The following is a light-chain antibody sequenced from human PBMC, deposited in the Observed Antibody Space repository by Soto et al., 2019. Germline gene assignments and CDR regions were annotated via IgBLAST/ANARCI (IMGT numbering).Light chain of an antibody. CDR3: QQSYSTLIT. Sequence: DIQMTQSPSSLSASVGDRVTITCRASQSISGYLNWYQQKPGKAPKLLIYATSNLQSGVPSRFSGSGSGTDFTLTISSLQPEDFATYYCQQSYSTLITFGQGTRLEIK. V-gene: IGKV1-39*01. CDR2: ATS. J-gene: IGKJ5*01. CDR1: QSISGY.